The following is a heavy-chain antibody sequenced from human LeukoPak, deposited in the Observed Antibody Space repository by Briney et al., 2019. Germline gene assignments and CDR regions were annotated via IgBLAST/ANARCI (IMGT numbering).Heavy chain of an antibody. CDR3: ASHDDPNWNDVAAFDN. Sequence: PSETLSLTCTVSGGSISSYYWSWIRQPPGKGLEWIGYIYYSGSTNYNPSLKSRVTISVDTSKNQFSLKLSSVTAADTAVYYCASHDDPNWNDVAAFDNWGQGTMVTVSS. D-gene: IGHD1-20*01. J-gene: IGHJ3*02. CDR1: GGSISSYY. V-gene: IGHV4-59*08. CDR2: IYYSGST.